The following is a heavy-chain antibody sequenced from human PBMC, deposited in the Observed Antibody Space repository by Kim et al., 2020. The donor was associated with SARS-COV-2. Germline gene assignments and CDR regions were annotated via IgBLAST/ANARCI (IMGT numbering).Heavy chain of an antibody. CDR3: ARESTPRIQLWQLDY. D-gene: IGHD5-18*01. CDR1: GFTFSSSG. Sequence: GGSLRLSCAASGFTFSSSGMHWVRQAPGKGLEWVAVIWYDGSNKYYADSVKGRFTISRDTSKNTLYLQMNSLRAEDTAVYYCARESTPRIQLWQLDYWGQEPWSSSPQ. CDR2: IWYDGSNK. J-gene: IGHJ4*01. V-gene: IGHV3-33*01.